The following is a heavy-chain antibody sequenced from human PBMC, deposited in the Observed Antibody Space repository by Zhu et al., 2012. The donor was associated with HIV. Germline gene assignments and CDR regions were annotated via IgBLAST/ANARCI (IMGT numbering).Heavy chain of an antibody. CDR3: ARMGDDNHHASFDI. Sequence: QVQVQGSGPGLVKPSETLSLTCDVSGSSINTANYWGWIRQPPGKGLEWIANIYRSGATYYNPSLRSRATISMDRSRNLFFLTLNSVTAADTAIYFCARMGDDNHHASFDIWDQGTLVTVSS. D-gene: IGHD2-21*01. CDR1: GSSINTANY. CDR2: IYRSGAT. V-gene: IGHV4-38-2*01. J-gene: IGHJ4*01.